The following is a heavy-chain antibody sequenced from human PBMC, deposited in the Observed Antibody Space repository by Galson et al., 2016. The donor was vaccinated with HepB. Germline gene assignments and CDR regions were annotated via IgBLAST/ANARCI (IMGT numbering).Heavy chain of an antibody. CDR2: VFNTGDT. J-gene: IGHJ4*02. CDR1: GAPMRGYY. D-gene: IGHD1-26*01. CDR3: AAGLGATFDS. V-gene: IGHV4-59*01. Sequence: SETLSLTCAVSGAPMRGYYWSWIRQLPGTGLEWIGYVFNTGDTHQNPSHQSRVAISIDTSKTHFSLNVTSVTAADTAVYFCAAGLGATFDSWGQGIQVTVSS.